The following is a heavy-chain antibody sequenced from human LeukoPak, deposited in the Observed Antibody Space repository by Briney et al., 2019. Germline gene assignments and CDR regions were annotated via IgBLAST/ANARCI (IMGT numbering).Heavy chain of an antibody. V-gene: IGHV3-23*01. CDR2: ISDNGRST. CDR1: GFTFSSYA. J-gene: IGHJ4*02. D-gene: IGHD4-17*01. CDR3: TKRGTVTTFGHCDF. Sequence: GGSLRLSCAASGFTFSSYAMSWVRQAPGKGLEWVSTISDNGRSTYYADSVKGRFTISRDNSKNTLYLQMNSLRAEDTAVYYCTKRGTVTTFGHCDFWGQGTLVAVSS.